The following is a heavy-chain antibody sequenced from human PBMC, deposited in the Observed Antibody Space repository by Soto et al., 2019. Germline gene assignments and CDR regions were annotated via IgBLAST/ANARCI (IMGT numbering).Heavy chain of an antibody. V-gene: IGHV3-30-3*01. J-gene: IGHJ6*02. D-gene: IGHD3-16*01. Sequence: QVQLVESGGGVVQPGRSLRLSCAASGFTFSSYAMHWVRQAPGKGLELVAVISYDETNKYYADSVKGRFTISRDNSKNTLYLQMNSLRAEDTAVYYCARDLHAVGVVGAARYYSYDMDVWGQGTTVTVSS. CDR3: ARDLHAVGVVGAARYYSYDMDV. CDR1: GFTFSSYA. CDR2: ISYDETNK.